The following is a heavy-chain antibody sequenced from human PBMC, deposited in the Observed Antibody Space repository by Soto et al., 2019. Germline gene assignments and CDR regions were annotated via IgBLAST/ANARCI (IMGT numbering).Heavy chain of an antibody. D-gene: IGHD6-13*01. V-gene: IGHV6-1*01. CDR3: ARDGYSSIWPKGRFAP. J-gene: IGHJ5*02. Sequence: SETLSLTCALSGDSVSSNSAACNWIRQSPSRGLEWLGRTYYRSKWYNDYAVSVKSRITINPDTSKNQFSLQLNSVTPEDTAVYYCARDGYSSIWPKGRFAPWGQGTLVPVSA. CDR1: GDSVSSNSAA. CDR2: TYYRSKWYN.